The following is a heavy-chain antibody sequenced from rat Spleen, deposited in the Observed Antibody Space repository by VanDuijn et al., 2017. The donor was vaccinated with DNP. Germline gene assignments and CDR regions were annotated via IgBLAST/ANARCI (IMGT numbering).Heavy chain of an antibody. J-gene: IGHJ2*01. CDR3: ATHDYDNYYEDYFDY. V-gene: IGHV5S10*01. D-gene: IGHD1-12*03. CDR2: IIYGGSRT. Sequence: EVQLVESGGGVVQPGKSLKLSCAASGFSFSDYNMAWVRQAPKKGLEWVATIIYGGSRTQYRDSVKGRFTISRDNAKTTLYLQMDSLRSEDTATYYCATHDYDNYYEDYFDYWGQGVMVTVSS. CDR1: GFSFSDYN.